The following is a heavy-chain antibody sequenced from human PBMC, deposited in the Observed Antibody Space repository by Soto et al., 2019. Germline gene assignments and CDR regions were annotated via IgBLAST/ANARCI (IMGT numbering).Heavy chain of an antibody. V-gene: IGHV1-46*01. CDR2: ISPSGDRS. CDR1: GYTFINYN. Sequence: QVQLMQSGAEVKRPGASVKISCKASGYTFINYNMNWVRQAPGQGLEWLGMISPSGDRSAYAPKFRGRVTMTSDTSTSTVYMELNSLRSEDTAVYYCARVRADADVYWGQGTLVIVSS. CDR3: ARVRADADVY. D-gene: IGHD6-19*01. J-gene: IGHJ4*02.